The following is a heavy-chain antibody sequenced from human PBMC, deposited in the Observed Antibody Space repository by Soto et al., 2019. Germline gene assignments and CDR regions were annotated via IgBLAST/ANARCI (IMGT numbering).Heavy chain of an antibody. CDR2: SHHSGST. D-gene: IGHD3-9*01. V-gene: IGHV4-4*02. Sequence: QMQLQESGPGLVKPSETLSLTCAVSSASIISEQRWSWVRQPPGKGLEWIGESHHSGSTNNNPSLRSRVTMSVDKSKNQFSLNLNSVTAADTAVYYCARRFVWYAIDQWGQGTLVTVSS. CDR3: ARRFVWYAIDQ. J-gene: IGHJ4*02. CDR1: SASIISEQR.